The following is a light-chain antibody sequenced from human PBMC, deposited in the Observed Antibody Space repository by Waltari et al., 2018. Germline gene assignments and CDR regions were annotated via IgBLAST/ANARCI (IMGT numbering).Light chain of an antibody. Sequence: IQMNQFPSPLFASVGDRINITCRASQSINTYLNWYQQKPGKAPKLLIYAASSLQSGVPSRFSGSGSGTDFTLTINSLQPEDFATYYCQQSHSTPPLTFGGGTKVEIK. J-gene: IGKJ4*01. V-gene: IGKV1-39*01. CDR1: QSINTY. CDR3: QQSHSTPPLT. CDR2: AAS.